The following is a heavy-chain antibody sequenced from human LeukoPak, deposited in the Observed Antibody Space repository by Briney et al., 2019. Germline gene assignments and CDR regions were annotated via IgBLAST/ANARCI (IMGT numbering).Heavy chain of an antibody. V-gene: IGHV3-74*01. J-gene: IGHJ4*02. CDR2: IESDGSRT. CDR3: ASLAVVVAATGY. CDR1: GFTFSNCW. Sequence: PGGSLRLSCAASGFTFSNCWMHWVRQVPGKGLEWVSRIESDGSRTRYADSVKGRFTISRDNAKNTLDLQMNSLRAEDTAVYYCASLAVVVAATGYWGQGTLVTVSS. D-gene: IGHD2-15*01.